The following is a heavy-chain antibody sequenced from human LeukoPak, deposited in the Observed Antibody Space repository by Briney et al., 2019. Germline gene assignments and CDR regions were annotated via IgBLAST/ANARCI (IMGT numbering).Heavy chain of an antibody. CDR2: IRYYNGNT. V-gene: IGHV1-18*01. Sequence: ASVKVSCKASGYTFTRYGISWVRQAGGQGREWMGWIRYYNGNTNDAQKLQGRVTMTTHTSTSTAYMELRSLRSDDTAVYYCARGEPIGVATITAVYYYYYIDVWGKGTPVTVSS. CDR1: GYTFTRYG. D-gene: IGHD5-12*01. CDR3: ARGEPIGVATITAVYYYYYIDV. J-gene: IGHJ6*03.